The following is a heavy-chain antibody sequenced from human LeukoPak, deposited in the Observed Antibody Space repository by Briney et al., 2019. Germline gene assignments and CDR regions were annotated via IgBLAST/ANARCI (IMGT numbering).Heavy chain of an antibody. CDR1: GGTFSCYA. CDR3: ARDLRYYDSSGYLP. V-gene: IGHV1-69*06. D-gene: IGHD3-22*01. CDR2: IIPIFGTA. J-gene: IGHJ5*02. Sequence: SVKVSCKASGGTFSCYAISWVRQAPGQGLEWMGRIIPIFGTANYAQKFQGRVTITADKSTSTAYMELSSLRSEDTAVYYCARDLRYYDSSGYLPWGQGTLVTVSS.